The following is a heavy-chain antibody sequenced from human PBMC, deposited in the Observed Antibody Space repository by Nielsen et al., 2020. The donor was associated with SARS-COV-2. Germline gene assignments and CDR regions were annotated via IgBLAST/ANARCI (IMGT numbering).Heavy chain of an antibody. CDR3: ARGDYDILTGYYILYYFDY. J-gene: IGHJ4*02. V-gene: IGHV3-21*01. D-gene: IGHD3-9*01. Sequence: GESLKISCAASGFTFSSYSMNWVRRAPGKGLEWVSSISSSSSYIYYADSVKGRFTISRDNAKNSLYLQMNSLRAEDTAVYYCARGDYDILTGYYILYYFDYWGQGTLVTVSS. CDR1: GFTFSSYS. CDR2: ISSSSSYI.